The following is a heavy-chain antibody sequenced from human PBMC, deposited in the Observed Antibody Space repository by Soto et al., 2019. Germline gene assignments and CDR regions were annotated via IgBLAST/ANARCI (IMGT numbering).Heavy chain of an antibody. J-gene: IGHJ4*02. CDR2: VNAYNGNT. CDR1: GYRLTSLG. V-gene: IGHV1-18*01. CDR3: ATGAGGVAAHVI. Sequence: GSVEVSFKASGYRLTSLGFNLVRQAPGQGLEWMGWVNAYNGNTNYAQKFQGRVTLTADTSTSTAYMEVGSLRSDDTAVYYCATGAGGVAAHVIWGQGTLVTVSS. D-gene: IGHD6-6*01.